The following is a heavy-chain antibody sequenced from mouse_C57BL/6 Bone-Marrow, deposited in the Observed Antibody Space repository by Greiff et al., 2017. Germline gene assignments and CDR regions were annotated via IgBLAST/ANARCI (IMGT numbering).Heavy chain of an antibody. CDR1: GFTFSSYT. D-gene: IGHD2-3*01. V-gene: IGHV5-9*01. CDR2: ISGGGGNT. J-gene: IGHJ3*01. Sequence: EVQLVESGGGLVKPGGSLKLSCAASGFTFSSYTMSWVRQTPEKRLEWVATISGGGGNTYYPDSVKGRFTISRDNAKNTLYLQMSSLRSEDTALYYCARHPYDGYPAWFAYWGQGTLVTVSA. CDR3: ARHPYDGYPAWFAY.